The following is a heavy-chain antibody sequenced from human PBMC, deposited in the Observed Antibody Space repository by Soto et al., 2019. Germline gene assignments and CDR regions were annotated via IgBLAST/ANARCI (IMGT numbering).Heavy chain of an antibody. Sequence: QVQLVESGGGLVKPGGSLRLSCAASGFTFSDYSMSWIRQAPGKGLEWVSYIGRSGGTIYYADSGKGRFTISRDNAKNAQYLKKNSQRAEYAAVYHGARGKGEKYIGASIRVRAGYVDLWGRGTLVTVSS. CDR2: IGRSGGTI. D-gene: IGHD5-12*01. J-gene: IGHJ2*01. V-gene: IGHV3-11*01. CDR1: GFTFSDYS. CDR3: ARGKGEKYIGASIRVRAGYVDL.